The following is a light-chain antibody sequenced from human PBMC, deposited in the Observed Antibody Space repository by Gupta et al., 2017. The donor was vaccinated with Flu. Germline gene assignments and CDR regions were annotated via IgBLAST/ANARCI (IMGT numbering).Light chain of an antibody. CDR2: EAS. Sequence: IVSTQSPATLSLSPGERATLSCRASQSISSYLAWYQQKPGQAPRLLIYEASNRKTGVPARFGGSGSGTDFTLTISSLEPDDFAVYFCQQDSNWPRTFGEGTKVEI. CDR3: QQDSNWPRT. J-gene: IGKJ4*02. V-gene: IGKV3-11*01. CDR1: QSISSY.